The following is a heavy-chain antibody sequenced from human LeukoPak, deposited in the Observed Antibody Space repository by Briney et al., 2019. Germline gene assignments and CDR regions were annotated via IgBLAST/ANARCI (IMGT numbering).Heavy chain of an antibody. CDR3: SREGESRDLDWSNYHMDV. J-gene: IGHJ6*03. V-gene: IGHV1-2*02. CDR2: ITPKSGGT. Sequence: ASVKVSCKASGFSFTEYYIHWVRQAPGHGLEWMGWITPKSGGTKYARKFQGRVTVTRDTSINTVYMEVSGLRSDDTAVYYCSREGESRDLDWSNYHMDVWGKGTTVIVSS. D-gene: IGHD3-3*01. CDR1: GFSFTEYY.